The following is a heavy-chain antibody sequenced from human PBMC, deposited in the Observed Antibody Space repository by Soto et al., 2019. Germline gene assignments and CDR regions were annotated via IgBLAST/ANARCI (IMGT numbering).Heavy chain of an antibody. Sequence: SETLSLTCTVSGGSISSYYWSWIRQPPGKGLGWIGYIYYSGSTNYNPSLKSRVTISVDTSKNQFSLKLSSVTAADTAVYYCARVDDFWSGYPNCFDPWGQGTLVTVSS. CDR2: IYYSGST. J-gene: IGHJ5*02. CDR1: GGSISSYY. D-gene: IGHD3-3*01. CDR3: ARVDDFWSGYPNCFDP. V-gene: IGHV4-59*01.